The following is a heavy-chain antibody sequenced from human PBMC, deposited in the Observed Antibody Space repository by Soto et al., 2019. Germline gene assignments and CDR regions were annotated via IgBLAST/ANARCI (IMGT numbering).Heavy chain of an antibody. CDR2: IKQDGSEK. V-gene: IGHV3-7*01. CDR3: ARGGGTVTTQRYYYYYMDV. Sequence: PGGSLRLSCAASGFTFSSYWMSWVRQAPGKGLEWVANIKQDGSEKYYVDSVKGRFTISRDNAKNSLYLQMNSLRAEDTAVYYCARGGGTVTTQRYYYYYMDVWGKGTTVTVSS. J-gene: IGHJ6*03. D-gene: IGHD4-4*01. CDR1: GFTFSSYW.